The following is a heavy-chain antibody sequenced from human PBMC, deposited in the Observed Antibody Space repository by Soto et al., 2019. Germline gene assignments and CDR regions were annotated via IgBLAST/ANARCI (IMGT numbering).Heavy chain of an antibody. D-gene: IGHD3-10*01. CDR1: GGSISSGGYC. Sequence: QVQLQESGPGLVKPSQTLSLTCTVSGGSISSGGYCWSWIRQHPGKGLEWIGYIYYSGSTYYNPSLKSRVTISVDTSKNQCSLKLSSVTAADTAVYYCARVLRYYYGSGSHPDYWGQGTLVTVSS. V-gene: IGHV4-31*03. J-gene: IGHJ4*02. CDR3: ARVLRYYYGSGSHPDY. CDR2: IYYSGST.